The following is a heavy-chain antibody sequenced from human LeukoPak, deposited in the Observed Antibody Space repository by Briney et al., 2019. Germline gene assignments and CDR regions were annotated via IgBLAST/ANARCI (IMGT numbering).Heavy chain of an antibody. CDR2: IYHSGST. CDR1: GGSISSYY. J-gene: IGHJ2*01. D-gene: IGHD2-21*02. Sequence: SETLSLTCTVSGGSISSYYWSWIRQTPGKGLEWIGEIYHSGSTNYNPSLKSRVTISVDKSKNQFSLKLSSATAADTAVYYCAREYCGGDCYYWYFDLWGRGTLVTVSS. CDR3: AREYCGGDCYYWYFDL. V-gene: IGHV4-59*12.